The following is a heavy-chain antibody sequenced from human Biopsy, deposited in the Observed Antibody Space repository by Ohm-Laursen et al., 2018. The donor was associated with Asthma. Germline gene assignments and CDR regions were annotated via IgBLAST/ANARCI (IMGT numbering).Heavy chain of an antibody. J-gene: IGHJ4*02. Sequence: SLRLSCAAPGFTFSGYTMNWVRQAPGKGLEWVSSITSSSSYIFYADSVKGRFTISRDNPRNSLYLQMNSLRAEDTAVYYCARDAPTGGYIDYWGLGTLATVSS. D-gene: IGHD7-27*01. CDR2: ITSSSSYI. CDR3: ARDAPTGGYIDY. CDR1: GFTFSGYT. V-gene: IGHV3-21*01.